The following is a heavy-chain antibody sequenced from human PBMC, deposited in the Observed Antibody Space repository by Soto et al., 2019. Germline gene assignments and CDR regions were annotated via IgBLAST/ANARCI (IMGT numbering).Heavy chain of an antibody. V-gene: IGHV3-30*03. Sequence: GGSLRLSCAASGFTFSSYGMHWVRQAPGKGLEWVAVISYDGSNKYYADSVKGRFTISRDNSKNTLYLQMNSLRAEDTAVYYCATGSYDFDYWGQGTLVTVSS. J-gene: IGHJ4*02. CDR2: ISYDGSNK. D-gene: IGHD5-12*01. CDR3: ATGSYDFDY. CDR1: GFTFSSYG.